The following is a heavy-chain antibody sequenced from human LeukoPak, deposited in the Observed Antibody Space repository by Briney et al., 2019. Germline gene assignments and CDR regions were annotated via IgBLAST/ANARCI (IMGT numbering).Heavy chain of an antibody. CDR3: ARVGYGSGSWGWFDP. CDR2: IYYRGTT. J-gene: IGHJ5*02. D-gene: IGHD3-10*01. Sequence: SETLSLTCTVSGGSISGFFWTWIRQSPGKGPEYIGYIYYRGTTDYNPTLKSRVSMSVDTSKNQFFLNLTSVTAADTAIYYCARVGYGSGSWGWFDPWGQGTLVTVSS. V-gene: IGHV4-59*01. CDR1: GGSISGFF.